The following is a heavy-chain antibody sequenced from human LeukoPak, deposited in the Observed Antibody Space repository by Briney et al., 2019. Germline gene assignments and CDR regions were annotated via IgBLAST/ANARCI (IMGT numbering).Heavy chain of an antibody. CDR3: ARLPLPATGLYYLDY. Sequence: SETLSLTCTVSGGSISGYYWSWIWHPPGRGLEWIGYTYSSGSANYNTSLKSRVTISVDTSTNQFSLKLSSVTAPHTAVFYFARLPLPATGLYYLDYWGQGTLVTVSS. CDR1: GGSISGYY. CDR2: TYSSGSA. J-gene: IGHJ4*02. V-gene: IGHV4-4*09. D-gene: IGHD1-14*01.